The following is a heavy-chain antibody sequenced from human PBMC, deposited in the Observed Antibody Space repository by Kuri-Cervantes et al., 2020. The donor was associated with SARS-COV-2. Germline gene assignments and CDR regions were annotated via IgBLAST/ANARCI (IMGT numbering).Heavy chain of an antibody. Sequence: GESLKISCAASGFNLNNYEMNWVRQAPGKGLEWISHISSSGGTAFYADSVKGRFTISRDNVKKSLFLQMNSLRAEDTAVYYCARDAVERYDFWSGSGKDSYYMDVWGKGTTVTVSS. V-gene: IGHV3-48*03. CDR3: ARDAVERYDFWSGSGKDSYYMDV. D-gene: IGHD3-3*01. CDR2: ISSSGGTA. J-gene: IGHJ6*03. CDR1: GFNLNNYE.